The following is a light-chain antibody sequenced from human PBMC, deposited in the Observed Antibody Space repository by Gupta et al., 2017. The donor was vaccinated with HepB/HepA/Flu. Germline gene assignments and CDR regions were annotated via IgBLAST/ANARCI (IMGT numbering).Light chain of an antibody. CDR3: QQYNSYSWT. CDR1: QSISSW. V-gene: IGKV1-5*03. CDR2: KAS. Sequence: DIHITPSPSTLSASVGDRVTITCRASQSISSWLAWYQQKPGKAPKLLIYKASSLESGVPSRFSGSGSGTEFTLTISSLQPDDFATYYCQQYNSYSWTFGRGTKVEVK. J-gene: IGKJ1*01.